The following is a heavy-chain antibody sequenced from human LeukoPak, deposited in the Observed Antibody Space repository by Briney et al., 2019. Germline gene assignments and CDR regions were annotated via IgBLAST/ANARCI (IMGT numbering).Heavy chain of an antibody. V-gene: IGHV1-2*02. D-gene: IGHD3-10*01. CDR2: INPNSGGT. J-gene: IGHJ4*02. CDR1: GYTSTGYY. Sequence: GASVNVSCKASGYTSTGYYMHWVRQAPGQGLEWMGWINPNSGGTNYAQKFQGRVTMTRDTSISTAYMELSRLRSDDTAVYYCARGLDYYGSGSYYTLAGYWGQGTLVTVSS. CDR3: ARGLDYYGSGSYYTLAGY.